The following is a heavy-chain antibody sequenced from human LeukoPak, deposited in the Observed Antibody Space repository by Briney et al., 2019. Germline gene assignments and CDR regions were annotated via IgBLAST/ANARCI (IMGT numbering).Heavy chain of an antibody. CDR2: SDGTNT. D-gene: IGHD2-21*01. CDR1: GFIFNTYA. J-gene: IGHJ4*02. Sequence: GGSLRLSCEASGFIFNTYAMTWVRQAPGKGLVWVSRSDGTNTLYADSVRGRFTISRDNAKNTLYLQMISLRAEDTAVYYCARKAPGDSGRLHLDYWGQGTLATVSS. V-gene: IGHV3-74*01. CDR3: ARKAPGDSGRLHLDY.